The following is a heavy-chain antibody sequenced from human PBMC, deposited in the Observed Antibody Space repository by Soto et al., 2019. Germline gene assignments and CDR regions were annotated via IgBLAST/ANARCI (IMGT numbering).Heavy chain of an antibody. V-gene: IGHV3-73*02. CDR3: SSWGSGQPNDY. CDR1: GLTFSGSA. D-gene: IGHD3-10*01. J-gene: IGHJ4*02. Sequence: EVQVVESGGGLVQPGGSLKLSCAASGLTFSGSAMHWVRQASGKGLEWVGRIRSKANSYATAYAASVKGRFTISRDDSKSTAYLQMNSLKTEDTAVYYWSSWGSGQPNDYWCQGTLVTVSS. CDR2: IRSKANSYAT.